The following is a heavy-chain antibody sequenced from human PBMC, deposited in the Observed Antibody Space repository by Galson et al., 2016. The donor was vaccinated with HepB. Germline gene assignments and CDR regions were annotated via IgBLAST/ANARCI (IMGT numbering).Heavy chain of an antibody. CDR2: KYYSGNT. D-gene: IGHD6-19*01. CDR1: GFSLSTSGVG. Sequence: LVKPTQTLTLTCTVSGFSLSTSGVGVGWIRQPPGKGLEWVGNKYYSGNTYSNPSLQSRLTLSEDAPRNQFSLKLTSVTAADTAVYYCSRFPPKAPQWLVGHFDLWGRGTLVRVCS. CDR3: SRFPPKAPQWLVGHFDL. V-gene: IGHV4-39*01. J-gene: IGHJ2*01.